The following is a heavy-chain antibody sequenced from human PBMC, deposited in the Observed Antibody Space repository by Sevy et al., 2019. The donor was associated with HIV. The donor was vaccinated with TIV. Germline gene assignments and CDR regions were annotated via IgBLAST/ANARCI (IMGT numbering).Heavy chain of an antibody. CDR1: GYTLSQLS. CDR2: FDPEDGET. D-gene: IGHD3-22*01. CDR3: ATTKDYYESSGCPFDY. V-gene: IGHV1-24*01. J-gene: IGHJ4*02. Sequence: ASVKVSCKVSGYTLSQLSMHWVRQAPGKGLEWMGSFDPEDGETLYAQKLQGRVTMTEDTSIDTGYMELNSLRSEDTAVYYCATTKDYYESSGCPFDYWGQGTLVTVSS.